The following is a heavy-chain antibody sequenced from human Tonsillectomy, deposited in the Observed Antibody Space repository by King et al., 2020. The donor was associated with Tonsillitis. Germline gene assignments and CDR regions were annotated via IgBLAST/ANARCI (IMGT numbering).Heavy chain of an antibody. CDR2: IDWDDDK. D-gene: IGHD1-26*01. Sequence: TLKESGPALVKPTQTLTLTCTFSGFSLSTSGMCVSWIRQPPGKALEWLALIDWDDDKYYSTYLKTRLTISKDTSKNQVVLTMTNMEPVDTATYYCARAPYSGSRYWYFDLWGSGTLVTVSS. J-gene: IGHJ2*01. CDR3: ARAPYSGSRYWYFDL. V-gene: IGHV2-70*01. CDR1: GFSLSTSGMC.